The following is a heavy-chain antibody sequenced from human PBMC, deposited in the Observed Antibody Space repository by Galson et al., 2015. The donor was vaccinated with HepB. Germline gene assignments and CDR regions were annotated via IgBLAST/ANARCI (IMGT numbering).Heavy chain of an antibody. J-gene: IGHJ4*02. CDR1: GFTFSSYA. V-gene: IGHV3-23*01. Sequence: SLRLSCAASGFTFSSYAMSWVRQAPGKELEWVSGITGSGDDTYYADSVKGRFTISRDNSKNTLYLQMNSLRAEDTAVYYCAKDGEDYDFWSDYYFRFDNWGQGTLVTVSS. CDR2: ITGSGDDT. D-gene: IGHD3-3*01. CDR3: AKDGEDYDFWSDYYFRFDN.